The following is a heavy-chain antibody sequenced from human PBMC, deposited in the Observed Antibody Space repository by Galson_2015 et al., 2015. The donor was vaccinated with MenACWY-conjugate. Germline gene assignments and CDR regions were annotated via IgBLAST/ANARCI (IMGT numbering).Heavy chain of an antibody. V-gene: IGHV4-39*01. CDR2: IYYSGST. J-gene: IGHJ4*02. CDR1: GGSISSSSSY. Sequence: CTVSGGSISSSSSYWGWIRQPPGKGLEWIGSIYYSGSTYYSPSLKSRVTVSVDTSKKQFSLKVTSVTAADTAVYYCARHLDLLLLDSWGQGTLVTVSS. CDR3: ARHLDLLLLDS. D-gene: IGHD3/OR15-3a*01.